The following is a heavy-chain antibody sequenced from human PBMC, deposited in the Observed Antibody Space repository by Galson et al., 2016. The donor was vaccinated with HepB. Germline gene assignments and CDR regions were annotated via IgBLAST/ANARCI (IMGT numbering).Heavy chain of an antibody. CDR2: IWYDGSQR. V-gene: IGHV3-33*08. CDR3: AREADLYSSGWHYFDN. CDR1: GFTFSTYG. D-gene: IGHD6-19*01. Sequence: SLRLSCAASGFTFSTYGFHWVRQAPGKGLEWVAVIWYDGSQRYYSDSVEGRFTISRDNSKNTLFLQMNSLRPEDTAVYYCAREADLYSSGWHYFDNWGQGTLVTVSS. J-gene: IGHJ4*02.